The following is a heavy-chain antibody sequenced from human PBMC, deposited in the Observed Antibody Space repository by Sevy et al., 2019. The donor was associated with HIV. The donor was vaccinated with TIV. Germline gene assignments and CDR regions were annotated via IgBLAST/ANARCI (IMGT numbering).Heavy chain of an antibody. V-gene: IGHV3-23*01. CDR1: GFTFSIYA. CDR3: AKDLGDPVAFDI. CDR2: EAGSGGST. Sequence: GGSLRLSCAASGFTFSIYAMNWVRQAPGKGLEWVSGEAGSGGSTYHADSVKGRFTISRDDSKSTLYFQMNSLRAEDTAVYYCAKDLGDPVAFDIWGQGTMVTVSS. D-gene: IGHD2-21*02. J-gene: IGHJ3*02.